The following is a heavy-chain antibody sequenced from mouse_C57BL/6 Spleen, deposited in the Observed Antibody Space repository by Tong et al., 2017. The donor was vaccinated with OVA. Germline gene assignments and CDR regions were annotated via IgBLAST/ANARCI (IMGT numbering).Heavy chain of an antibody. CDR3: ARDYYGSSWGYYFDY. V-gene: IGHV1-53*01. Sequence: VQLQESGTELVKPGASVKLSCKASGYTFTSYWMHWVKQRPGQGLEWIGNINPSNGGTNYNEKFKSKATLTVDKSSSTAYMQLSSRTSEESAVYYCARDYYGSSWGYYFDYWGQGTTLTVSS. CDR2: INPSNGGT. J-gene: IGHJ2*01. D-gene: IGHD1-1*01. CDR1: GYTFTSYW.